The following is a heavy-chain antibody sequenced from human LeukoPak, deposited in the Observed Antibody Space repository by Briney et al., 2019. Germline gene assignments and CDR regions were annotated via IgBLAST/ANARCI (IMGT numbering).Heavy chain of an antibody. Sequence: GGSLRLSCAASGFTFSSYAMHWVRRAPGKGLEWVAVISYDGSNKYYADSVKGRFTISRDNSKNTLYLQMNSLRAEDTAVYYCASSIAVAGTYDYWGQGTLVTVSS. D-gene: IGHD6-19*01. CDR1: GFTFSSYA. J-gene: IGHJ4*02. CDR2: ISYDGSNK. V-gene: IGHV3-30-3*01. CDR3: ASSIAVAGTYDY.